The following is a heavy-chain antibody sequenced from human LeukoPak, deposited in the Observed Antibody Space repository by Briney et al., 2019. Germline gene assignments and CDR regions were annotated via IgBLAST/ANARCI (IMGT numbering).Heavy chain of an antibody. Sequence: AGGSLRLSCAASGFTVSSNYMSWVRHAPRKGLEWVSVIYSGGSTYYADSVKGRFTISRDNSKNTLYLKMNSLRAEDTAVYYCAKDYLGDCYDSSGYYDYWGQGTLVTVSS. J-gene: IGHJ4*02. CDR2: IYSGGST. D-gene: IGHD3-22*01. V-gene: IGHV3-53*01. CDR1: GFTVSSNY. CDR3: AKDYLGDCYDSSGYYDY.